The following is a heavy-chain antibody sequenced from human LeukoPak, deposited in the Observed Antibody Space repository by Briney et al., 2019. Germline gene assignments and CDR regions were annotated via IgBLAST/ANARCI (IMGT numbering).Heavy chain of an antibody. CDR2: INWKGIRT. J-gene: IGHJ3*02. CDR3: ARGLIVGPRIRSDAFDI. V-gene: IGHV3-20*04. D-gene: IGHD1-26*01. Sequence: GGSLRLSCAASGFRFDDYGMSWVRHAPGKGLEWVSGINWKGIRTGYADSVKGRFTISRDNAKNSLYLQMHSLRAEDTAVYYCARGLIVGPRIRSDAFDIWGQGTMVTVSS. CDR1: GFRFDDYG.